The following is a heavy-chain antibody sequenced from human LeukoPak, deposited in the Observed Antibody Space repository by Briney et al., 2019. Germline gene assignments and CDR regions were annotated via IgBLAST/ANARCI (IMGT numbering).Heavy chain of an antibody. Sequence: PGGSLRLSCAASGFTFSFNSMHWVRQGPGKGLVWVSRIKRDGSGTTYADSVKGRVTISRDNAKNTLYLQMNSLRAEDTAVYYCAKVLVYDRSGDDAFDIWGQGTMVTVSS. D-gene: IGHD3-22*01. CDR3: AKVLVYDRSGDDAFDI. V-gene: IGHV3-74*01. J-gene: IGHJ3*02. CDR2: IKRDGSGT. CDR1: GFTFSFNS.